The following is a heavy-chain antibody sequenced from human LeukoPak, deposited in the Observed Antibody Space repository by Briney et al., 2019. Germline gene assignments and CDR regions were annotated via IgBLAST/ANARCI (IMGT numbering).Heavy chain of an antibody. J-gene: IGHJ2*01. CDR2: IYTSGST. V-gene: IGHV4-4*07. D-gene: IGHD2-2*02. CDR3: ARSYCSSTSCYRYFDL. Sequence: PSETLSLTCTVSGGSISSYYWSWIRQPAGKGREWIGRIYTSGSTNYNPSLKSRVTMSVDTSKNQFSLKLSSVTAADTAVYYCARSYCSSTSCYRYFDLWGRGTLVTVSS. CDR1: GGSISSYY.